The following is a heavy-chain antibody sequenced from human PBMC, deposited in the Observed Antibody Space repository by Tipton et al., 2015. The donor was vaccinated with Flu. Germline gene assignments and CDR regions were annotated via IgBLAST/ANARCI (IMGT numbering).Heavy chain of an antibody. CDR3: VRTKDGYTLSNFVY. V-gene: IGHV4-39*07. CDR1: GASLRSSSYY. CDR2: FYYDVGT. D-gene: IGHD5-24*01. Sequence: TLSLTCTVSGASLRSSSYYWGWIRQPQGKGLEWIGSFYYDVGTYYNSSLNSRVTISVDESKNQFSLRLTSVTAADTAVYYCVRTKDGYTLSNFVYWGQGTLVTVSS. J-gene: IGHJ4*02.